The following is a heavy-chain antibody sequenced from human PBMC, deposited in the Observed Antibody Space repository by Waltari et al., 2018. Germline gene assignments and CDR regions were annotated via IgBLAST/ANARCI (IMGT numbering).Heavy chain of an antibody. CDR2: LVRSGFGT. CDR1: EFTFSNRS. J-gene: IGHJ4*02. CDR3: AKCEMYDSGWCAFFRY. D-gene: IGHD6-19*01. V-gene: IGHV3-23*01. Sequence: DVRLSESGGGLAQPGGSLRLPWLASEFTFSNRSMRWVRQAPGKGLEWVSALVRSGFGTHYADSVKGRFAISRDNAKNTLYLQMNSLRAEDTAVYYCAKCEMYDSGWCAFFRYWGQGTLVTVSS.